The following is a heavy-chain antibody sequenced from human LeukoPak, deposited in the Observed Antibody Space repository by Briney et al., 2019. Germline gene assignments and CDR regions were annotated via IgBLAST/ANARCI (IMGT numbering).Heavy chain of an antibody. CDR3: AKDDYYGSGSKKFDAFDI. CDR1: GFTFASYA. Sequence: GGSLRLSCAASGFTFASYAMSWVRQAPGKGLEWVSAISGSGSSKYYADSVKGRFTISRDNSKNTLYLQMNSLRAEDTAVYYCAKDDYYGSGSKKFDAFDIWGQGTMVTVSS. D-gene: IGHD3-10*01. CDR2: ISGSGSSK. V-gene: IGHV3-23*01. J-gene: IGHJ3*02.